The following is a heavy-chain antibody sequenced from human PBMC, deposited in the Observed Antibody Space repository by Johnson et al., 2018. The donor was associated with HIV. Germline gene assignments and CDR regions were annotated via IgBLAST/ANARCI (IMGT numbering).Heavy chain of an antibody. J-gene: IGHJ3*02. CDR2: IYSGGST. D-gene: IGHD2-15*01. Sequence: VQLVESGGGLVQPGRSLRLSCAASGFTVSSNYMSWVRQAPGKGLEWVSVIYSGGSTYYADSVKGRFTISRDNAKNSLYLQMNSLRAEDTALYYCARAPGGSPRAAVDIWGQGTMVTVSS. V-gene: IGHV3-66*01. CDR3: ARAPGGSPRAAVDI. CDR1: GFTVSSNY.